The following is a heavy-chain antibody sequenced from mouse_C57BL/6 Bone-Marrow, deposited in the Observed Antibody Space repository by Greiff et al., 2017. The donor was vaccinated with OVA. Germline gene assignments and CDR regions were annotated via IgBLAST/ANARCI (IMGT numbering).Heavy chain of an antibody. V-gene: IGHV2-2*01. CDR1: GFSLTSYG. CDR2: IWSGGST. J-gene: IGHJ4*01. Sequence: VQLQQSGPGLVQPSQSLSITCTVSGFSLTSYGVHWVRQSPGKGLEWLGVIWSGGSTDYNAAFISSLSISKDNSKSQVFFKMNSLQADDTAIYYCARIDSNYPYYYAMDYWGQGTSVTVSS. CDR3: ARIDSNYPYYYAMDY. D-gene: IGHD2-5*01.